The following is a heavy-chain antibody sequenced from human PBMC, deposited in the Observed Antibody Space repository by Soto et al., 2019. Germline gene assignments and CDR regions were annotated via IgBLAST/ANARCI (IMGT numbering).Heavy chain of an antibody. CDR3: AGVGGSRGYDSSGYPPFAPQVA. J-gene: IGHJ5*02. CDR1: GYTFTSYG. Sequence: QVQLVQSGAEVKKPGASVKVSCKASGYTFTSYGISWVRQAPGQGLEWMGWISAYNGNTNYAQKLQGRVTMTTDTPTSTAYRGLGSLRSDTRAVYSCAGVGGSRGYDSSGYPPFAPQVAWGKGTLVPVSS. D-gene: IGHD3-22*01. V-gene: IGHV1-18*01. CDR2: ISAYNGNT.